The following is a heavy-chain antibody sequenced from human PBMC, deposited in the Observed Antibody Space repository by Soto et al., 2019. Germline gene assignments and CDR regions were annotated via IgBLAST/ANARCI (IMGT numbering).Heavy chain of an antibody. D-gene: IGHD6-13*01. J-gene: IGHJ6*02. CDR2: ISYDGSNK. V-gene: IGHV3-30-3*01. CDR1: GFTFSSYA. CDR3: ARDSKRISSIPRMGMDV. Sequence: QVQLVESGGGVVQPGRSLRLSCAASGFTFSSYAMHWVRQAPGKGLVWVAVISYDGSNKYYADSVKGRFTISRDNSKNTLYLQMNSLRAEDTAVYYCARDSKRISSIPRMGMDVWGQGTTVTVSS.